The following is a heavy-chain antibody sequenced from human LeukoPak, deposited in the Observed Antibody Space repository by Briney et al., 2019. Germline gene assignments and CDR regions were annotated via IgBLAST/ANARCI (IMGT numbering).Heavy chain of an antibody. CDR2: ISWNSGSI. J-gene: IGHJ4*02. CDR3: AKDKGEWLVLDY. CDR1: GFTFDDYA. Sequence: GGSLRLPCAASGFTFDDYAMHWVRQAPGKGLEWVSGISWNSGSIGYADSVKGRFTISRDNAKNSLYLQMNSLRAEDTALYYCAKDKGEWLVLDYWGQGTLVTVSS. D-gene: IGHD6-19*01. V-gene: IGHV3-9*01.